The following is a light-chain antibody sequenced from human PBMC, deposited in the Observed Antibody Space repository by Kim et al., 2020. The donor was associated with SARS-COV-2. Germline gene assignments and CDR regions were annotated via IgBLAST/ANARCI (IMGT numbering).Light chain of an antibody. Sequence: VTISCTGSGSNIGAGYDVHWYRQLPGTSPKLLIYGNNNRPSGVPDRFSGSRSGTSASLAITGLQAEDEADYYCQSYDNSLSGSRVFGGGTQLTVL. J-gene: IGLJ3*02. V-gene: IGLV1-40*01. CDR3: QSYDNSLSGSRV. CDR1: GSNIGAGYD. CDR2: GNN.